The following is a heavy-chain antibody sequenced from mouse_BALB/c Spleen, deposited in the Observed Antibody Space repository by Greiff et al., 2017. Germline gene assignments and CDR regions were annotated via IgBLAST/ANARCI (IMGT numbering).Heavy chain of an antibody. CDR3: ARRYYGYGYYAMDY. J-gene: IGHJ4*01. CDR1: GFNIKDYY. Sequence: EVQLQQSGAELVRPGALVKLSCKASGFNIKDYYMHWVKQRPEQGLEWIGWIDPENGNTIYDPKFQGKASITADTSSNTAYLQLSSLTSEDTAVYYCARRYYGYGYYAMDYWGQGTSVTVSS. D-gene: IGHD1-2*01. CDR2: IDPENGNT. V-gene: IGHV14-1*02.